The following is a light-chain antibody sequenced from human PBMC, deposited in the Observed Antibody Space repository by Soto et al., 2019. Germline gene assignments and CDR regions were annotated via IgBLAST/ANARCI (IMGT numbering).Light chain of an antibody. V-gene: IGLV2-8*01. J-gene: IGLJ1*01. CDR2: DVS. CDR1: SSDVGVYNS. Sequence: QSVLTQPPSASGSPGQSVTISCTGTSSDVGVYNSVSWYQQRPAQAPKLMIYDVSKRPSGVPDRFSGSKSGNTASLTVSGLQAEDEADYYCSSYAGTHIVFGTGTKVTVL. CDR3: SSYAGTHIV.